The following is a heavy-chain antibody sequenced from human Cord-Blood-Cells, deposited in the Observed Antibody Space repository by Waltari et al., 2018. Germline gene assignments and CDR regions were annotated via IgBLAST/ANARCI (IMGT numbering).Heavy chain of an antibody. Sequence: EVHLVASGGGLVKPGGSLRLPLPASRFTFSTSSMNWVRQAPGKGLEWVSSISRSSSYIYYADSVKGRFTISRDNAKNSLYLQMNSLRAEDTAVYYCFSGSVRGWGQGTLVTVSS. V-gene: IGHV3-21*01. CDR2: ISRSSSYI. CDR1: RFTFSTSS. J-gene: IGHJ4*02. CDR3: FSGSVRG. D-gene: IGHD1-1*01.